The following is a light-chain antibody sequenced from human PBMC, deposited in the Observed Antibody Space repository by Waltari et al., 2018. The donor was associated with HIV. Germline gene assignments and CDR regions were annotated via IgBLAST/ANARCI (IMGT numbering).Light chain of an antibody. CDR3: QQYKTYPRT. V-gene: IGKV1-16*01. J-gene: IGKJ1*01. Sequence: DIHMTQSPSSLSASVGDTITISCRASQDIRNYLAWFQQNPGKAPKSLIYAASRLQDGVPSSFSGSGSGTDFTLTISSLQPEDFATYYCQQYKTYPRTFGHGTTVEI. CDR1: QDIRNY. CDR2: AAS.